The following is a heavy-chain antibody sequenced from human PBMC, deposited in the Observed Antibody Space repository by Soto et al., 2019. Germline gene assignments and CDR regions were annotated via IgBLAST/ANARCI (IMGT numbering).Heavy chain of an antibody. J-gene: IGHJ6*02. CDR3: AKSRALKNFGVDPYGMDV. V-gene: IGHV3-30*18. CDR1: GFSFSSYG. CDR2: ISYDGSNK. Sequence: GGSLRLSCAASGFSFSSYGMHWVGQGPGKGLEWVAIISYDGSNKYYADSVKGRFTISRDNSKNTLYLQMNSLRAEDTAVYYCAKSRALKNFGVDPYGMDVWGQGTTVTVSS. D-gene: IGHD3-3*01.